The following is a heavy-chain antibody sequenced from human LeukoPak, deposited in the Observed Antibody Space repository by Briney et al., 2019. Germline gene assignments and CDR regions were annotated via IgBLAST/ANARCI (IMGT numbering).Heavy chain of an antibody. CDR2: IYHSGST. CDR1: GYSISSGYY. J-gene: IGHJ4*02. CDR3: ASLAYCGGDCANYFDY. V-gene: IGHV4-38-2*02. Sequence: SETLSLTCTVSGYSISSGYYWGWIRQPPGKGLEWIGSIYHSGSTYYNPSLKSRVTISVDTSKNQFSLKLSSVTAADTAVYYCASLAYCGGDCANYFDYWGRGTLVTVSS. D-gene: IGHD2-21*02.